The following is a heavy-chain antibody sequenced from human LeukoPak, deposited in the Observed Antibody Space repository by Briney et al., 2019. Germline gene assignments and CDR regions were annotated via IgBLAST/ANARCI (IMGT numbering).Heavy chain of an antibody. CDR2: IKSKTDGGTT. V-gene: IGHV3-15*01. CDR1: GFTFSNAW. J-gene: IGHJ4*02. D-gene: IGHD2-2*01. CDR3: TTGVVRAAYGGGFDY. Sequence: RGSLRLSCAASGFTFSNAWMSWVRQAPGKRLGWVGRIKSKTDGGTTDYAAPVKGRFTISRDDSKNTLYLQMNSLKTEDTAVYYCTTGVVRAAYGGGFDYWGQGTLVTVSS.